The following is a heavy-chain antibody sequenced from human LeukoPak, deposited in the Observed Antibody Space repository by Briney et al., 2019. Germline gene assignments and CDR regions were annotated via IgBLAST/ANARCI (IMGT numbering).Heavy chain of an antibody. V-gene: IGHV1-69*13. J-gene: IGHJ6*03. CDR3: ARALAAFPGSDSYYMDV. CDR1: GGTFSSYA. CDR2: IIPIFGTA. Sequence: ASVKVSCKASGGTFSSYAISWVRQAPGQGLEWMGGIIPIFGTANYAQKFQGRVTITADESTSTAYMELSSLRSEDTAVYYCARALAAFPGSDSYYMDVWGKGTTVTVSS. D-gene: IGHD3-3*02.